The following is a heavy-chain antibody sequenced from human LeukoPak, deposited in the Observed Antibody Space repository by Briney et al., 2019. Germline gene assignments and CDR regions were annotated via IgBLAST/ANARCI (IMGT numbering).Heavy chain of an antibody. D-gene: IGHD2-15*01. J-gene: IGHJ4*02. V-gene: IGHV3-23*01. Sequence: GGSLRLSCAASGFTSSSYAMSWVRQAPGKGLEWVSTISGSGGSTYSADSVKGRFTISRDNSKNTLYLQMNGLRAEDTALYSCAKDYCSGGSCYSGLDYWGQGTLVTVSS. CDR2: ISGSGGST. CDR1: GFTSSSYA. CDR3: AKDYCSGGSCYSGLDY.